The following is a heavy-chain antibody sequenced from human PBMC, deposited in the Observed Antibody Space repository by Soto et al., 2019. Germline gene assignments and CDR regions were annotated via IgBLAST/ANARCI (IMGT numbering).Heavy chain of an antibody. CDR1: GFTFDDYA. V-gene: IGHV3-9*01. D-gene: IGHD6-19*01. CDR2: ISWNSGSI. J-gene: IGHJ2*01. Sequence: EVQLVESGGGLLQPGRSLRLSCAASGFTFDDYAMHWVRQAPGKGLEWVSGISWNSGSIGYADSVKGRFTISRDNAKNSLYLQMNSLRAEDTALYYCAKDIGGAVAGDWYFDLWGRGTLVTVSS. CDR3: AKDIGGAVAGDWYFDL.